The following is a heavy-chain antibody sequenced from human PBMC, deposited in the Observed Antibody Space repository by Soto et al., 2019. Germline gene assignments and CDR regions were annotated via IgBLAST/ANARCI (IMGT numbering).Heavy chain of an antibody. CDR2: MYHSGSP. J-gene: IGHJ1*01. D-gene: IGHD1-26*01. V-gene: IGHV4-30-2*01. Sequence: PSETLSLTCAVSGGLISGGGYFWTWIRQPPGKGLEWIGYMYHSGSPLYNPSLKSRATISIDLSKNQFSLNLASVTAADTAVYYCARDGPKGYFEIEPWGLGTLVTV. CDR1: GGLISGGGYF. CDR3: ARDGPKGYFEIEP.